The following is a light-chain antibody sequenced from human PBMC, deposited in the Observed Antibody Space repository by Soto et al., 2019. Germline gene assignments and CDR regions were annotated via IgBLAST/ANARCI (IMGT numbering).Light chain of an antibody. Sequence: DIQMTQSPSSLSASVGDRVTITCRASQSISNYLNWYQQKPGKAPKLLIYAASSMQSGVPSRFSGRGYETDFTRTVSSLQPDDSSTYYCQQSFSPLWTFGQGTKVEV. CDR1: QSISNY. J-gene: IGKJ1*01. V-gene: IGKV1-39*01. CDR2: AAS. CDR3: QQSFSPLWT.